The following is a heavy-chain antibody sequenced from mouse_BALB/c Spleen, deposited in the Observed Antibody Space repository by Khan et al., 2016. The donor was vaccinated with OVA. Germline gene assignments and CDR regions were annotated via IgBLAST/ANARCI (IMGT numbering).Heavy chain of an antibody. D-gene: IGHD1-1*01. J-gene: IGHJ3*01. Sequence: EVELVESGGDLVKPGGSLKLSCAASGFTFSTYCMSWVRQTSDKRLEWVATVSTGGGYTYYPDSVKGRVTISRDNAKNTLYLQMSGLKSEDTDIVYCKRLACYYDGEEFAYWGQGTMLTVSA. CDR3: KRLACYYDGEEFAY. CDR2: VSTGGGYT. CDR1: GFTFSTYC. V-gene: IGHV5-6*01.